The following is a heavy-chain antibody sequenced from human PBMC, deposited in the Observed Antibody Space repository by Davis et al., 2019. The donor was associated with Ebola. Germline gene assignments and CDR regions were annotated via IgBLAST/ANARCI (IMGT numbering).Heavy chain of an antibody. Sequence: GESLKISCAASGFTFSTYGMHWVRQAPGKGLEWVTFIQYDGSYKKYADSVKGRFTISRDNSKNTLYRQMNSLRAEDTAVYHCAKDLAAADSLFFSGMDVWGQGTTVTVSS. CDR1: GFTFSTYG. V-gene: IGHV3-30*02. CDR3: AKDLAAADSLFFSGMDV. CDR2: IQYDGSYK. J-gene: IGHJ6*02. D-gene: IGHD6-13*01.